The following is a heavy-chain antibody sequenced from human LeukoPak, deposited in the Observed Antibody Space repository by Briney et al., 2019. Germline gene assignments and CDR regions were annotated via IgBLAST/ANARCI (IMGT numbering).Heavy chain of an antibody. Sequence: PSETLSLTYTVSGGSISSGDYYWSWIRQPPGKGLEWIGYIYYSGSTYYNPSLKSRVTISVDTSKNQFSLKLSSVTAADTAVYYCARDLPYGDSGFWGQGTLVTVSS. CDR2: IYYSGST. V-gene: IGHV4-30-4*02. CDR3: ARDLPYGDSGF. CDR1: GGSISSGDYY. J-gene: IGHJ4*02. D-gene: IGHD4-17*01.